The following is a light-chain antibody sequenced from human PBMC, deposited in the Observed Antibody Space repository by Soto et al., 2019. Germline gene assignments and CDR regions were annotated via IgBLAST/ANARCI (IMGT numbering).Light chain of an antibody. V-gene: IGKV3-11*01. CDR3: QQRSNWPRT. J-gene: IGKJ2*01. Sequence: EIVLTQSPATLSLSPGERATLSCRASQSVSSSLGWYQQIPGQAPRLLIYDASNRATGIPAWFSGSGSGTDFTLTISSLEPEDFAVYYWQQRSNWPRTFGQGTKLEIK. CDR2: DAS. CDR1: QSVSSS.